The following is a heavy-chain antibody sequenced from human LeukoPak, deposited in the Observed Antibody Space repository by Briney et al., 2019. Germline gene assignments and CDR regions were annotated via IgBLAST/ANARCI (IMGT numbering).Heavy chain of an antibody. V-gene: IGHV5-51*01. Sequence: GESLKISCKGSGYSFTSYWIGWVRQMPGKGLEWMGIIYPGDSDTRYSPSFQGQVTISADKSISTAYLQWSSLKASDTAMYYYARHRGRIAAAGYFDYWGQGTLVTVSS. J-gene: IGHJ4*02. D-gene: IGHD6-13*01. CDR3: ARHRGRIAAAGYFDY. CDR2: IYPGDSDT. CDR1: GYSFTSYW.